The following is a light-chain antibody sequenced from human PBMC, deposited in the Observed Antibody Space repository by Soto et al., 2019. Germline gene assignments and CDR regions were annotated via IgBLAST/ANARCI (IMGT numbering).Light chain of an antibody. CDR2: QVS. J-gene: IGLJ3*02. CDR1: SSDVGGYNY. V-gene: IGLV2-14*01. Sequence: QSALTQPASVSGSPGQSITISCAGTSSDVGGYNYISWYQQHPGKAPKLTIYQVSKRPPGVSDRFSGSKSGNTASLSISGLQAEDEAEYYCSSYTSTNTLVVFGGGTKLTVL. CDR3: SSYTSTNTLVV.